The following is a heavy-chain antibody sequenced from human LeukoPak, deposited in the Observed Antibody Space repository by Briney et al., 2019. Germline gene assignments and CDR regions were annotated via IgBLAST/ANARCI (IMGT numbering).Heavy chain of an antibody. V-gene: IGHV3-48*04. CDR2: ISSSSSTR. D-gene: IGHD1-26*01. Sequence: PGGSLRLSCAAFGYSFSSFGMNWVRQAPGKGLEWLSYISSSSSTRYYADSVKGRFTISRDNAKNSLYLQMNSLRAEDTAIYYCAREGTGSHGRYYFDYWGQGTLVTVSS. CDR1: GYSFSSFG. CDR3: AREGTGSHGRYYFDY. J-gene: IGHJ4*02.